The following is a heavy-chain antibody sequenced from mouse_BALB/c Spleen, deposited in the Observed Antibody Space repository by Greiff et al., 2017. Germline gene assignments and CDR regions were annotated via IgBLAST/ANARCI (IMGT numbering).Heavy chain of an antibody. V-gene: IGHV14-3*02. CDR2: IDPANGNT. Sequence: DVQLQESGAELVKPGASVKLSCTASGFNIKDTYMHWVKQRPEQGLEWIGRIDPANGNTKYDPKFQGKATITADTSSNTAYLQLSSLTSEDTAVYYCAAPYGNYWYFDVWGAGTTVTVSS. D-gene: IGHD2-10*02. CDR1: GFNIKDTY. J-gene: IGHJ1*01. CDR3: AAPYGNYWYFDV.